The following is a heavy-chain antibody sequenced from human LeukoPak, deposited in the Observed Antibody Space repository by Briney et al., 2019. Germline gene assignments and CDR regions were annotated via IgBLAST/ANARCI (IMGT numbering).Heavy chain of an antibody. Sequence: ASVTVSCTASGYTFTGYYMHWVRQAPGQGLEWMGWINPNSGGTNYAQKFQGRVTMTRDTSISTAYMELSRLRSDDTAVYYCARGPYWQQLGLGYWGQGTLVTVSS. D-gene: IGHD6-13*01. CDR3: ARGPYWQQLGLGY. CDR2: INPNSGGT. V-gene: IGHV1-2*02. J-gene: IGHJ4*02. CDR1: GYTFTGYY.